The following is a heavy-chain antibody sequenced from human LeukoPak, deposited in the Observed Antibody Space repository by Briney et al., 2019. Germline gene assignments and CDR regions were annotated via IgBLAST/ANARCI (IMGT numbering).Heavy chain of an antibody. J-gene: IGHJ4*02. CDR3: TTGQRRYDSSGFYPYYFDH. CDR1: GFTFSSYW. V-gene: IGHV3-15*01. D-gene: IGHD3-22*01. CDR2: IKSKTDDGAI. Sequence: GGSLRLSCAASGFTFSSYWMHWVRQAPGKGLEWVGRIKSKTDDGAIDYAAPVKGRFTISRDDSKNTLYLQMDSLKTEDTAVYYCTTGQRRYDSSGFYPYYFDHWGQGTLVTVSS.